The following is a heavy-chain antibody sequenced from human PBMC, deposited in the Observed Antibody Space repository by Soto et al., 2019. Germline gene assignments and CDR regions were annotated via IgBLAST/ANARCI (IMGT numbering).Heavy chain of an antibody. V-gene: IGHV1-69*08. Sequence: QVQLVQSGAEVKKPGSSVKVSCKASGGTFSSYTISWVRQAPGQGLEWMGRIIPILGIANYAQKFQGRVTITADKSTSTAYMELSSLRSEDTAVYYCARDRSDDYGSGSFIRYYYYYMDVWGKGTTVTVSS. CDR2: IIPILGIA. CDR1: GGTFSSYT. J-gene: IGHJ6*03. D-gene: IGHD3-10*01. CDR3: ARDRSDDYGSGSFIRYYYYYMDV.